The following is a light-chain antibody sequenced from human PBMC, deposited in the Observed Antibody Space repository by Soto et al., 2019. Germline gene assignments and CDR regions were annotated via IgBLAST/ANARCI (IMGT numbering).Light chain of an antibody. J-gene: IGLJ1*01. CDR1: SSNIGNNA. V-gene: IGLV1-36*01. Sequence: QSVLTQPPSVSEAPRQRVTSSCAGISSNIGNNAVNWYQQLPGKAPKLLIYYDDLLPSGVSDRFSGSKSGTSASLAISGLQSEDEADYYCAAWDDSLHGYVFGTGTKLTAL. CDR2: YDD. CDR3: AAWDDSLHGYV.